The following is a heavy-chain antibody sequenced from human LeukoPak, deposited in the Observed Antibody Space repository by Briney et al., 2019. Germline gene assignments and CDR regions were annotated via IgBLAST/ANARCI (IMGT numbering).Heavy chain of an antibody. J-gene: IGHJ4*02. CDR2: ISSSGSTI. D-gene: IGHD5-12*01. CDR3: ARGPSGYHNT. V-gene: IGHV3-11*04. CDR1: GYSISSGYY. Sequence: LSLTCTVSGYSISSGYYWGWIRPAPGKGLEWVSYISSSGSTIYYADSVKGRFTISRDNAKNSLYLQMNSLRAEDTAVYYCARGPSGYHNTGGQGTLVTVSS.